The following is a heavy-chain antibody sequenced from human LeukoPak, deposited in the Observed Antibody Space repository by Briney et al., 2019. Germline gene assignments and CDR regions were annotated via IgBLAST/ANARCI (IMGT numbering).Heavy chain of an antibody. CDR2: IIPIFGTA. CDR3: ARVGAGYSSGWFDY. V-gene: IGHV1-69*06. J-gene: IGHJ4*02. Sequence: ASVKVSCKASGGTFSSYAISWVRQAPGQGLEWMGGIIPIFGTANYAQKFQGGVTITADKSTSTAYMELSSLRSEDTAVYYCARVGAGYSSGWFDYWGQGTLVTVSS. D-gene: IGHD6-19*01. CDR1: GGTFSSYA.